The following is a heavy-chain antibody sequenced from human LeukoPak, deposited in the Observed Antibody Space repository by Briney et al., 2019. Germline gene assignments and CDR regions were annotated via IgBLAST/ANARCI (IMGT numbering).Heavy chain of an antibody. J-gene: IGHJ4*02. CDR1: GYTFTGYY. V-gene: IGHV1-2*02. CDR3: ARGGRYSGSYPFDY. CDR2: INPNSGGT. D-gene: IGHD1-26*01. Sequence: ESSVNVSCKASGYTFTGYYMHWVRQAPGQGLEWMGWINPNSGGTNYAQKFQGRVTMTRDTSISTAYMELSRLRSDDTAVYYCARGGRYSGSYPFDYWGQGTLVTVSS.